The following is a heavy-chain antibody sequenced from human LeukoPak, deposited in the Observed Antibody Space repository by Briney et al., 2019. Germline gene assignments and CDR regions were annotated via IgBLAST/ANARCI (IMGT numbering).Heavy chain of an antibody. CDR2: IYYSGST. Sequence: PSGTLSLTCGVSGGSISSYYWSWIRQPPGKGLEWIGYIYYSGSTNYNPSLKSRLTISVDTSKNQFSLKLSSVTAADTAVYYCARQGIQLWLPFDYWGQGTLVTVSS. CDR3: ARQGIQLWLPFDY. D-gene: IGHD5-18*01. CDR1: GGSISSYY. J-gene: IGHJ4*02. V-gene: IGHV4-59*08.